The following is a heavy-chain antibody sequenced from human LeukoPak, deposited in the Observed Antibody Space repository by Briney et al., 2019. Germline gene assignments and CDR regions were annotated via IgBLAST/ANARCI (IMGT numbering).Heavy chain of an antibody. D-gene: IGHD3-22*01. CDR1: GFTFSSYG. V-gene: IGHV3-23*01. CDR2: ISGSGGST. J-gene: IGHJ6*03. CDR3: AKPGTYYYDSSGYARYYYYMDV. Sequence: GGSLRLSCAASGFTFSSYGMSWVRQAPGKGLEWVSAISGSGGSTYYADSVKGRFTISRDNSKNTLYLQMNSLRAEDTAVYYCAKPGTYYYDSSGYARYYYYMDVWGKGTTVTISS.